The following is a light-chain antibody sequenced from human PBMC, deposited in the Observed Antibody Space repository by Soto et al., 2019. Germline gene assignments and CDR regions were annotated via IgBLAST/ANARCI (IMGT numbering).Light chain of an antibody. CDR1: QSMYNN. J-gene: IGKJ4*01. V-gene: IGKV3-15*01. CDR3: QQYNNWPLT. Sequence: EIVMTQSPATLSVSPGERATLSCRASQSMYNNLAWYQQKPGQAPRLLIYFASTRATGIPARFSGSGSGTEFTLTLSSLQYEDFAVYYWQQYNNWPLTFGGGTNVEI. CDR2: FAS.